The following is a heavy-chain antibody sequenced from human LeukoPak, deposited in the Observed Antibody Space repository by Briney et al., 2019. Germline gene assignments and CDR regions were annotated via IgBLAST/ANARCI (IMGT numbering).Heavy chain of an antibody. D-gene: IGHD3-3*01. J-gene: IGHJ3*02. Sequence: SETLSLTCAVYGGSFSGYYWNYIRQPPGKGLEWIGEINHNGSTNYNPSLQSRVTILVDTSKNQVSLKLRSVTAADTAVYYCARGKALRFLDWLPPSGTFDIWGLGTMVSVSS. CDR1: GGSFSGYY. CDR2: INHNGST. V-gene: IGHV4-34*01. CDR3: ARGKALRFLDWLPPSGTFDI.